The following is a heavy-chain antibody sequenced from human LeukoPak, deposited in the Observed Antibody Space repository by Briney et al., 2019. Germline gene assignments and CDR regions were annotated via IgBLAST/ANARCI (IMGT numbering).Heavy chain of an antibody. Sequence: GGSLRLSCAASGFTFSSYSMNWVRQAPGKGLEWVSSISSSSSYIYYADSVKGRFPISRENAENSLYLQMNSLRAEDTAVYYCARKANSSGFDYWGQGTLVTVSS. V-gene: IGHV3-21*01. CDR2: ISSSSSYI. CDR1: GFTFSSYS. D-gene: IGHD6-19*01. J-gene: IGHJ4*02. CDR3: ARKANSSGFDY.